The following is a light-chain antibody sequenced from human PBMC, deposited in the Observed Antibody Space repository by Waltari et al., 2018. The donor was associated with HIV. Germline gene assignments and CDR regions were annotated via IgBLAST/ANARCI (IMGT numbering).Light chain of an antibody. Sequence: QSVLTQPPSVSGDPGQRVTLPCPGSHSHIGAGYEAHWYQQVPGTAPKLLIYGNNNRASGVPDRFSGSKSGTSASLAISGLQAEDEAEYHCQSYDSSLTTTVFGGGTKLTVL. CDR1: HSHIGAGYE. CDR3: QSYDSSLTTTV. J-gene: IGLJ2*01. CDR2: GNN. V-gene: IGLV1-40*01.